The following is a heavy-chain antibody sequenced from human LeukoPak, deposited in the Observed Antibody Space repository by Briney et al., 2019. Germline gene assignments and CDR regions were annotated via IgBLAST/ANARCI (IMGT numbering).Heavy chain of an antibody. CDR3: ARFHQYTSGDY. CDR1: GFTFSSYY. J-gene: IGHJ4*02. D-gene: IGHD6-19*01. V-gene: IGHV3-21*01. CDR2: ISQSSSNI. Sequence: GGSLRLSFTASGFTFSSYYKNWVRQAPGQGLEWVSSISQSSSNIYNADSIKGRFTISRDNAKNSLYLQLNSLRAEDTGVYYCARFHQYTSGDYWGQGTLVTVSS.